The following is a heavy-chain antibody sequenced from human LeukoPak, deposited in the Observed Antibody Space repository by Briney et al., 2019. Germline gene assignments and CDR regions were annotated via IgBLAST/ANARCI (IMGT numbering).Heavy chain of an antibody. CDR2: IYPGDSDT. J-gene: IGHJ4*02. CDR3: ARQGAPVHIVGAKSPFDY. Sequence: GESLKISCKGSGYSFTSYWIGWVRQMPGKGLEWMGIIYPGDSDTRYSPSFQGQVTISADKSISTAYLQWSSLKASDTAMYYCARQGAPVHIVGAKSPFDYWGQGTLVTVSS. D-gene: IGHD1-26*01. CDR1: GYSFTSYW. V-gene: IGHV5-51*01.